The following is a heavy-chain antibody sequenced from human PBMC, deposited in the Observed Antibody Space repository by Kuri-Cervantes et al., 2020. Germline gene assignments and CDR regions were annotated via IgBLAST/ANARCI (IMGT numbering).Heavy chain of an antibody. Sequence: SETLSLTCTVSGGSISSSNYYWGWIRQPPGKGLEWIGSIYYSGATTYNPSLKGRVIISGDTSKNQFSLKLNSVTAADTAVYYCARRVAGSSADQWGQGALVTVSS. J-gene: IGHJ4*02. CDR3: ARRVAGSSADQ. CDR2: IYYSGAT. CDR1: GGSISSSNYY. V-gene: IGHV4-39*01. D-gene: IGHD6-19*01.